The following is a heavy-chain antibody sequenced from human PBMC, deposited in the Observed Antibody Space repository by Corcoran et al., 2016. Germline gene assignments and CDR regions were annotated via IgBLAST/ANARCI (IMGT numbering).Heavy chain of an antibody. Sequence: QVQLVQSGAEVKKPGASVKVSCKASGYTFTSYYMHWVRQAPGQGLEWMGIINPSGGSTSCAQKFQGRVTMTRDTSTSTVYMELSSLRSEDTAVYYCARDKDPYCSGGSCYPEGAFDIWGQGTMVTVSS. CDR1: GYTFTSYY. J-gene: IGHJ3*02. CDR2: INPSGGST. V-gene: IGHV1-46*01. CDR3: ARDKDPYCSGGSCYPEGAFDI. D-gene: IGHD2-15*01.